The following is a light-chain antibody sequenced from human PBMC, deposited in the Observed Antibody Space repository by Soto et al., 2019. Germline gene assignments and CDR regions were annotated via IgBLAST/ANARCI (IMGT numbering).Light chain of an antibody. CDR2: KAS. CDR3: QQYESFPRT. CDR1: QSINNW. V-gene: IGKV1-5*03. J-gene: IGKJ1*01. Sequence: DIPMTQSPSTLSASVGDRVTLTCRASQSINNWLAWYQQKPGKAPKLFIFKASTLESGVPSRFSGSGSGTEFTLSISSLQPDDFATYFCQQYESFPRTFGQGTKVEIK.